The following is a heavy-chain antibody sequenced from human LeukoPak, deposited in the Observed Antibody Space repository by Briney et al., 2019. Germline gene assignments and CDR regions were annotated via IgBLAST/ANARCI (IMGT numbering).Heavy chain of an antibody. Sequence: GGSLRLSCAASGFTVSSNYMSWVRQAPGKGLEWVSVIYSGGNTYYADSVQGRFTMSRENPKNTLHLQMNSLRAEDTAVYYCARAHDRGYYYGFDYWGQGTLVTVSS. D-gene: IGHD3-22*01. CDR1: GFTVSSNY. V-gene: IGHV3-66*01. J-gene: IGHJ4*02. CDR2: IYSGGNT. CDR3: ARAHDRGYYYGFDY.